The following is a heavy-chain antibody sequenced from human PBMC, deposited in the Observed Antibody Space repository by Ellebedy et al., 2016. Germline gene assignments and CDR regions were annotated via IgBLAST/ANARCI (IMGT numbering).Heavy chain of an antibody. V-gene: IGHV3-23*01. CDR3: YYGHYSGS. Sequence: GESLKISXVASGFAFRNFFMTWVRQAPGGGLEWVSTISGGGDITVSADSVKGRFTISRDNSRNTLYLQMNSLRAEDTAVYYCYYGHYSGSWGQGTQVTVSS. D-gene: IGHD4-17*01. CDR1: GFAFRNFF. CDR2: ISGGGDIT. J-gene: IGHJ4*02.